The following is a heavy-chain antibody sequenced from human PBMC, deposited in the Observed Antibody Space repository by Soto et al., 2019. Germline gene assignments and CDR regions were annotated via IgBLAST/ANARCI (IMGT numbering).Heavy chain of an antibody. J-gene: IGHJ6*03. D-gene: IGHD5-18*01. Sequence: GESLKISCKGSGYSFTSYWIGWVRQMPGKGLEWMGIIYPGDSDTRYSPSFQGQVTISADKSISTAYLQWSSLKASDTAMYYCARQFAGYSYGYDYYYMDVWGKGTTVTVSS. CDR2: IYPGDSDT. V-gene: IGHV5-51*01. CDR3: ARQFAGYSYGYDYYYMDV. CDR1: GYSFTSYW.